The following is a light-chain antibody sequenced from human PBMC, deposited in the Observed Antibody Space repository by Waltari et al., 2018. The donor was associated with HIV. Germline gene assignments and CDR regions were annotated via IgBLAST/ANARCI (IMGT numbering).Light chain of an antibody. J-gene: IGKJ1*01. CDR1: QSVGSN. CDR2: GAS. Sequence: ETVMTHSPATLSVSPGARATLSCWASQSVGSNLAWYQQKPGQAPRLLIYGASTRATGVPARFSCSGSGTEFALIISSLQSEDFVIYYCHQYNNWPPWTFGQGTKVEIK. V-gene: IGKV3-15*01. CDR3: HQYNNWPPWT.